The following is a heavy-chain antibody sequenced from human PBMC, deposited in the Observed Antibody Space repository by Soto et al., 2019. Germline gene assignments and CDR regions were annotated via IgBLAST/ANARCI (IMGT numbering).Heavy chain of an antibody. J-gene: IGHJ5*02. D-gene: IGHD2-2*01. CDR1: VDSISGGASF. Sequence: PSETLSLTCTVYVDSISGGASFWSWIRQPPGKGLEWIANVYYSGSSYYNPSLKSRLTISVDTTKNQFSLQLKSMTAADTAVYYCAKLSCTSSTCYFPGWFDPWGQGTLVTVSS. CDR3: AKLSCTSSTCYFPGWFDP. CDR2: VYYSGSS. V-gene: IGHV4-31*03.